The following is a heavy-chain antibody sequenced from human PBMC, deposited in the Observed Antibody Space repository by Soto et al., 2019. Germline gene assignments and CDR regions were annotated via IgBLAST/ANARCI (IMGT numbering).Heavy chain of an antibody. CDR1: GGSISSGGYS. D-gene: IGHD5-18*01. V-gene: IGHV4-30-2*01. Sequence: SETLSLTCAVSGGSISSGGYSCSWIRQPPGKGLEWIGYVFHSGSTYYSPSLQSRVTISIDGSKNQFYLELASVTAADTAVYYCARGSYGARSDHWGQGILVTVSS. CDR3: ARGSYGARSDH. CDR2: VFHSGST. J-gene: IGHJ4*02.